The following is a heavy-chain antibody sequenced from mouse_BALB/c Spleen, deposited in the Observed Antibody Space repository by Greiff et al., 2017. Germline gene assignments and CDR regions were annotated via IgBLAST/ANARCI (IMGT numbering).Heavy chain of an antibody. Sequence: VQLQQSGPELVKPGASVKISCKASGYSFTGYYMHWVKQSHVKSLEWIGRINPYNGATSYNQNFKDKASLTVDKSSSTAYMELHSLTSEDTAVYYCAKSQITTVPHYWGQGTTLTVSS. CDR3: AKSQITTVPHY. D-gene: IGHD1-1*01. CDR1: GYSFTGYY. V-gene: IGHV1-18*01. CDR2: INPYNGAT. J-gene: IGHJ2*01.